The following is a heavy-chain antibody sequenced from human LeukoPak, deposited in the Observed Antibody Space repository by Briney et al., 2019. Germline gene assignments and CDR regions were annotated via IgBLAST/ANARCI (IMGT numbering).Heavy chain of an antibody. D-gene: IGHD3-3*01. J-gene: IGHJ4*02. V-gene: IGHV4-34*01. CDR2: INHSGSA. Sequence: PSETLSLTCAVYGGSLSGSYWSWIRQPPGKGLEWIGEINHSGSANYKPSLKSRVTLSIDKSKNQFSLNLNSVTAADTAVYYCARARRDSGYYKVDYWGQGTLVTVSS. CDR1: GGSLSGSY. CDR3: ARARRDSGYYKVDY.